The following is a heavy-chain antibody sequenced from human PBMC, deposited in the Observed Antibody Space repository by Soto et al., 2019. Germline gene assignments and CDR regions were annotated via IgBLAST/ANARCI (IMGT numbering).Heavy chain of an antibody. CDR3: VQSRCGGDCLQSYSSHSYYGLDV. Sequence: QITLKESGPTLVKPTQTLTLTCTFPGFSLSSIGEGVGWIRQPPGKALEWLVLIYWDDDKRYSPSLKSRLTITKDTSKNQVVLTMTNMDPVDTATYYCVQSRCGGDCLQSYSSHSYYGLDVWGQGTTVTVSS. D-gene: IGHD2-21*02. J-gene: IGHJ6*02. CDR2: IYWDDDK. CDR1: GFSLSSIGEG. V-gene: IGHV2-5*02.